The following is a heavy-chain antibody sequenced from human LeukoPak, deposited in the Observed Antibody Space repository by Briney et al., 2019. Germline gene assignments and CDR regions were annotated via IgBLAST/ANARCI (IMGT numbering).Heavy chain of an antibody. D-gene: IGHD1-26*01. CDR2: IYHSGST. CDR1: GYSISTDYY. Sequence: SETLSLTCTVSGYSISTDYYWGWIRQPPGKGLEWIGSIYHSGSTNYNPSLKSRVTISVDTSKNQFSLKLSSVTAADTAVYYCARVSGSYYYYYMDVWGKGTTVTVSS. V-gene: IGHV4-38-2*02. CDR3: ARVSGSYYYYYMDV. J-gene: IGHJ6*03.